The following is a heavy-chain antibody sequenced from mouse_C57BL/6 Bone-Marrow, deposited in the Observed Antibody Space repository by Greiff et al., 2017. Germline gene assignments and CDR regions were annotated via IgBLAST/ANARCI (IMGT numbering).Heavy chain of an antibody. V-gene: IGHV1-61*01. CDR1: GYTFTSYW. CDR2: IYPSDREN. D-gene: IGHD1-1*01. CDR3: ARPNYYGSSPFGV. Sequence: QVQLQQPGAELVRPGSSVKLSCKASGYTFTSYWMDWVKQRPGQGLEWIGNIYPSDRENHYNQKFKDKATLTVYKSASTAYMQLSSLTSEDAAVFDCARPNYYGSSPFGVWGTGTTVTVSS. J-gene: IGHJ1*03.